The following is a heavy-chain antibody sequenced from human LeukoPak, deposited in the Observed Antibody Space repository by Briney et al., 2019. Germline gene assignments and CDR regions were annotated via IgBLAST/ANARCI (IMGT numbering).Heavy chain of an antibody. CDR1: GFTVSSNY. Sequence: GGSLRLSCAASGFTVSSNYMSWVRQAPGKGLEWVSVIYSGGSTYYADSVKGRFTISRDNSKNTLYLQMNSLRAEDTAAYYCARCSGGSCSYYFDYWGQGTLVTVSS. D-gene: IGHD2-15*01. CDR3: ARCSGGSCSYYFDY. CDR2: IYSGGST. J-gene: IGHJ4*02. V-gene: IGHV3-53*01.